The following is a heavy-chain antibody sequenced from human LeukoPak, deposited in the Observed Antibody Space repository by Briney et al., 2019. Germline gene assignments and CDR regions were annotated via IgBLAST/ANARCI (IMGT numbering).Heavy chain of an antibody. CDR1: GGSFSGYY. J-gene: IGHJ5*02. Sequence: KPSETLSLTCAVYGGSFSGYYWSWIRQPPGKGLEWIGEINHSGSTNYNPSLKSRVTISVDTSKNQFSLKLSSVTAADTAVYYCARALGRDGHPFDPWGQGTLVTVSS. CDR2: INHSGST. CDR3: ARALGRDGHPFDP. V-gene: IGHV4-34*01. D-gene: IGHD5-24*01.